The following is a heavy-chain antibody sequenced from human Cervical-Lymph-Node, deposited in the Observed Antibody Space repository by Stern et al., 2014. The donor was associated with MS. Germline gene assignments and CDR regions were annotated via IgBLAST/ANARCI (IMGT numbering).Heavy chain of an antibody. D-gene: IGHD4-17*01. CDR1: GGSINTNNYY. J-gene: IGHJ4*02. V-gene: IGHV4-39*01. Sequence: QVQLQESGPGLVKPSETLSLTCTVSGGSINTNNYYWGWIRQPPGKGLEWIGNIYSSGSNFYSPSLKSRVTMSVDTSKNQVSLKRSTVTAADTAVYYCARTGDDFGDYSLSYWGQGTLVTVSS. CDR2: IYSSGSN. CDR3: ARTGDDFGDYSLSY.